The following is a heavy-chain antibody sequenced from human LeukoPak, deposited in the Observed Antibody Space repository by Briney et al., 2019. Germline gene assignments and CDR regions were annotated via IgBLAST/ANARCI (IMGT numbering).Heavy chain of an antibody. D-gene: IGHD3-9*01. CDR2: MNPNSGNT. V-gene: IGHV1-8*01. Sequence: GASVKVSCKASGYTFTSYDINWVRQATGQGLEWMGWMNPNSGNTGYAQKFQGRVTMTRNTSISTAYMELSGRRSEDTAVYYCARGGVGEWGHDWLLFYYYYYYMDVWGKGTTVTVSS. J-gene: IGHJ6*03. CDR3: ARGGVGEWGHDWLLFYYYYYYMDV. CDR1: GYTFTSYD.